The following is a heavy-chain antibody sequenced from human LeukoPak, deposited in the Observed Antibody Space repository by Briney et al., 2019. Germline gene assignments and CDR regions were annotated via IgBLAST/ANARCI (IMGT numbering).Heavy chain of an antibody. J-gene: IGHJ5*02. CDR3: ARSMIVVDGFDP. D-gene: IGHD3-22*01. Sequence: GSLRLSCAASGFTFSDYYMNWIRQAPGKGLEWIGYIYYSGSTNYNPSLKSRVTISVDTSKNQFSLKLSSVTAADTAVYYCARSMIVVDGFDPWGQGTLVTVSS. V-gene: IGHV4-59*01. CDR1: GFTFSDYY. CDR2: IYYSGST.